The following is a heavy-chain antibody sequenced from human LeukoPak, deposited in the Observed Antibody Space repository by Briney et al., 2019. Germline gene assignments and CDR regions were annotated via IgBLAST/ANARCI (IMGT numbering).Heavy chain of an antibody. D-gene: IGHD3-22*01. Sequence: SETLSLTCTVSGGSLSSYYWSWIRQPPGKGLEWIGYIYYSGSTNYNPSLKSRVTISVDTSKNQFSLKLSSVTAADTAVYYCARDRRSDDSSGGRQYYYYMDVWGKGTTVTVSS. CDR3: ARDRRSDDSSGGRQYYYYMDV. CDR1: GGSLSSYY. J-gene: IGHJ6*03. V-gene: IGHV4-59*01. CDR2: IYYSGST.